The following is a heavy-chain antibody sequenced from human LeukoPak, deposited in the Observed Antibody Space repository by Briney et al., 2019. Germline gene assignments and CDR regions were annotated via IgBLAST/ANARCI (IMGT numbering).Heavy chain of an antibody. J-gene: IGHJ4*02. D-gene: IGHD3-10*01. V-gene: IGHV3-23*01. CDR1: GFTFSSYA. CDR2: ISGSGGST. Sequence: PGGSLRLSCAGSGFTFSSYAMSWVRQAPGKGLEWVSAISGSGGSTYYADSVKGRFTISRDNSKNTLYLQMNSLRAEDTAVYYCAKTIVRDTQPAPFDYWGQGTLVTVSS. CDR3: AKTIVRDTQPAPFDY.